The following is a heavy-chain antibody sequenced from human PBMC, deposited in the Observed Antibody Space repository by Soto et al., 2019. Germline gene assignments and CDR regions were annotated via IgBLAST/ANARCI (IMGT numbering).Heavy chain of an antibody. CDR3: ARLFEYNWNENWFDP. Sequence: SETLSLTCTVSGGSISSYYWSWIRQPPGKGLEWIGYIYYGGSTNYNPSLKSRVTISVDTSKTQFSLKLSSVTAAATAVYYCARLFEYNWNENWFDPWGQGTLVTVSS. V-gene: IGHV4-59*08. J-gene: IGHJ5*02. CDR1: GGSISSYY. CDR2: IYYGGST. D-gene: IGHD1-20*01.